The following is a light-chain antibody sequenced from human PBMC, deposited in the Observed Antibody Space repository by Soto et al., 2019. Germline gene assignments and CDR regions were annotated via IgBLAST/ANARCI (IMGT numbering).Light chain of an antibody. Sequence: SYELTQPPSVSVSPGPTASMTCSGDKLGDKYASWYQQKPGQSPVLVIFQNTKRPSGIPERFSGSNSGNSATLTISGAQSMDEADYYCQTWGSSTASVFGGGTKLTVL. J-gene: IGLJ3*02. V-gene: IGLV3-1*01. CDR3: QTWGSSTASV. CDR2: QNT. CDR1: KLGDKY.